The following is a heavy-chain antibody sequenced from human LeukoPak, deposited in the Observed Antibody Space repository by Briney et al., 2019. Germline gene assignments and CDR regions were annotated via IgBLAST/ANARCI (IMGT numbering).Heavy chain of an antibody. CDR3: ARDRGNSDPGDWFDS. CDR2: ISGSGSTV. V-gene: IGHV3-11*01. J-gene: IGHJ5*01. CDR1: GFTFGDYY. D-gene: IGHD4-23*01. Sequence: GGSLRLSCAASGFTFGDYYMSWIRQAPGKGLEWVSYISGSGSTVYYAASVRGRFTISRDNAKNSLFLQMNSLRAEDTAVYYCARDRGNSDPGDWFDSWGQGTLVTVSS.